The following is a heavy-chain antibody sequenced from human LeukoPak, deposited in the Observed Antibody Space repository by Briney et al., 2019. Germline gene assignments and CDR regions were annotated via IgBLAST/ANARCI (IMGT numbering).Heavy chain of an antibody. D-gene: IGHD6-6*01. CDR3: ARDRGLYSSSSGSSHDYYYMDV. V-gene: IGHV1-69*05. J-gene: IGHJ6*03. CDR1: GGTFSSYA. CDR2: IIPIFGTA. Sequence: SVKVSCKASGGTFSSYAISWVRQAPGQGLEWMGGIIPIFGTANYAQKFQGRVAITTDESTSTAYMELSSLRSEDTAVYYCARDRGLYSSSSGSSHDYYYMDVWGKGTTVTVSS.